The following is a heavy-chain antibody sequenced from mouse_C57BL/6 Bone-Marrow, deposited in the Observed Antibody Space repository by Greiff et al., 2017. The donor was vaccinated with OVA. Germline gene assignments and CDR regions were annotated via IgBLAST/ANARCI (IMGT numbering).Heavy chain of an antibody. V-gene: IGHV14-4*01. D-gene: IGHD2-4*01. CDR3: TTIDDYYWYFDV. CDR2: IDPENGDT. Sequence: EVQLQQSGAELVRPGASVKLSCTASGFNITDDYMHWVKQRPEQGLEWIGWIDPENGDTEYASKFQGKATITADTSSNTAYLQLSSLTSEDTAVYYCTTIDDYYWYFDVWGTGTTVTVSS. CDR1: GFNITDDY. J-gene: IGHJ1*03.